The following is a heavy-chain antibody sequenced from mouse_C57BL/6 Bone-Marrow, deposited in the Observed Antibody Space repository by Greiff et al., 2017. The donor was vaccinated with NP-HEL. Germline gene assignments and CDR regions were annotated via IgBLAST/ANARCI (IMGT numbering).Heavy chain of an antibody. D-gene: IGHD2-4*01. CDR2: ILPGSGST. CDR3: ASEGLRRGDFDY. V-gene: IGHV1-9*01. CDR1: GYTFTGYW. Sequence: QVQLQQSGAELMKPGASVKLSCKATGYTFTGYWIEWIGEILPGSGSTNYNEKFKGKATFTADTSSNTAYMQLSSLTTEDSAIYYCASEGLRRGDFDYWGQGTTLTVSS. J-gene: IGHJ2*01.